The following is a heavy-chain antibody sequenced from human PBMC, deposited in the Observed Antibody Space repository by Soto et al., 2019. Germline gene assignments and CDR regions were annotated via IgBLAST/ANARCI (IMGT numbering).Heavy chain of an antibody. V-gene: IGHV3-23*01. CDR3: AKAITMIVVVILGGAFDI. Sequence: PGGSLRLSCAASGFTFSSYAMSWVRQAPGKGLEWVSAISGSGGSTYYADSVKGRFTISRDNSKNTLYLQMNSLRAEDTAVYYCAKAITMIVVVILGGAFDIWGQGTMVTVSS. D-gene: IGHD3-22*01. J-gene: IGHJ3*02. CDR1: GFTFSSYA. CDR2: ISGSGGST.